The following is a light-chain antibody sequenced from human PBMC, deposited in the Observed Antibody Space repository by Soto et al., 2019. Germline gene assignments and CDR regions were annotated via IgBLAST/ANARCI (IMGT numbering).Light chain of an antibody. Sequence: ESMLTQSPATLSLSPGERATLSCRASQSVRSKNLTWYQQKPGQAPRLLIYGASLRATGVPDRFSGSGSGTDFTLTISRLEPEDVAVDYCQQFGDSPPAFTFGQGTKLEI. J-gene: IGKJ2*01. CDR3: QQFGDSPPAFT. CDR2: GAS. V-gene: IGKV3-20*01. CDR1: QSVRSKN.